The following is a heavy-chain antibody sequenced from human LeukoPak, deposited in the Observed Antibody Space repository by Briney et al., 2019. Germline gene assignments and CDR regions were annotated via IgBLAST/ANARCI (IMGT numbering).Heavy chain of an antibody. CDR3: ARDWLIVVPAAIGY. CDR1: GFIFSSYG. Sequence: GGSLRLSCAASGFIFSSYGMHWVRQAPGKGLEWVAVIWYDGSNKYYADSVKGRFTISRDNSKNTLYLQMNSLRAEDTAVYYCARDWLIVVPAAIGYWGQGTLVTVSS. J-gene: IGHJ4*02. V-gene: IGHV3-33*01. D-gene: IGHD2-2*01. CDR2: IWYDGSNK.